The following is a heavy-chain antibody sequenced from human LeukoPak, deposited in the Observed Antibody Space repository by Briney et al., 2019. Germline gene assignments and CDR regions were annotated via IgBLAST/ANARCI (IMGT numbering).Heavy chain of an antibody. CDR1: GYTFTGYY. J-gene: IGHJ4*02. CDR2: INPNSGGT. Sequence: ASVKVSCKASGYTFTGYYMHWVRQAPGQGLEWMGRINPNSGGTNYALKLQGRVTMTRDTSISTAYMGLRRLRSDDTAVYYCASHPNDYGDYAWGQGTLVTVSS. V-gene: IGHV1-2*06. D-gene: IGHD4-17*01. CDR3: ASHPNDYGDYA.